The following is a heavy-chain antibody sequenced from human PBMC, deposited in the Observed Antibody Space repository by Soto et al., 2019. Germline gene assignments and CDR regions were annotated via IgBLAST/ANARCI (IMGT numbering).Heavy chain of an antibody. Sequence: ASVKVSCKTSGYSFISYYMHWVRQAPGQGLEWMGIINPSDGSTKSAQKFQGRLTMTRDTSTSTVYMELSSLRSEDTAVYYCARDGVGSDTTMVIFDYWGQGTLVSVSS. CDR3: ARDGVGSDTTMVIFDY. J-gene: IGHJ4*02. V-gene: IGHV1-46*01. CDR1: GYSFISYY. D-gene: IGHD5-18*01. CDR2: INPSDGST.